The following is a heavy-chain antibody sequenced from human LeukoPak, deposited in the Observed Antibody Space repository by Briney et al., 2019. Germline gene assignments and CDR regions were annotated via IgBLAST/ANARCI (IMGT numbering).Heavy chain of an antibody. CDR1: GGTFSNYA. J-gene: IGHJ6*03. Sequence: ASVKVSCKASGGTFSNYAVSWVRQAPGQGLEWMGGIIPIFGTANYAQKFQGRVTITADKSTSTAYMELSSLRSEDTAVYYCARDGVYCSGGSCYSRYYYYMDVWGKGTTVTVSS. V-gene: IGHV1-69*06. D-gene: IGHD2-15*01. CDR3: ARDGVYCSGGSCYSRYYYYMDV. CDR2: IIPIFGTA.